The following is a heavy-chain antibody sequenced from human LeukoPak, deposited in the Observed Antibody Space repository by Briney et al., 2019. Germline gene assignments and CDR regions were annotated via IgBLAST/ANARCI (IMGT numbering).Heavy chain of an antibody. J-gene: IGHJ6*03. CDR2: IYYSGST. V-gene: IGHV4-61*01. CDR3: AREGRYRYGYKEYHSYMDI. CDR1: VGSISSSPYY. Sequence: PSETLSLTCTVSVGSISSSPYYWSWIRQPPGKGLEWIGYIYYSGSTNYNPSLKSRVSISVDTSKNQLSLKVGSATAAETAVYYCAREGRYRYGYKEYHSYMDIWGKGTTVTVCS. D-gene: IGHD5-24*01.